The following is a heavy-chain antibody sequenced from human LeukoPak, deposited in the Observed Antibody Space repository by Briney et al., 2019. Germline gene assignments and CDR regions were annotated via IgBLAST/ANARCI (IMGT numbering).Heavy chain of an antibody. D-gene: IGHD5-12*01. CDR2: IDGDGGRT. CDR1: GFTFSSYV. CDR3: AKDRGGFMFDY. Sequence: GGSLRLSCAASGFTFSSYVMSWVRQAPGKGLEWVSAIDGDGGRTYHADSVRGRFTISRDNSKNTLYLQMNSLRAKDSAVYFCAKDRGGFMFDYWGQGTLVTVSS. V-gene: IGHV3-23*01. J-gene: IGHJ4*02.